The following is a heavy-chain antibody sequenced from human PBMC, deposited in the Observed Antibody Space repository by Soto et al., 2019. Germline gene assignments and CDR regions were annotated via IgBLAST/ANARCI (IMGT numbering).Heavy chain of an antibody. D-gene: IGHD3-16*01. CDR2: IIPLFGTT. J-gene: IGHJ3*01. V-gene: IGHV1-69*18. CDR1: GGTFSTYT. Sequence: QVHLVQSGAEVRKPGSSVKVSCKTSGGTFSTYTIYWVRQAPGHGLEWMGRIIPLFGTTRYAQNFQDRVTITAEESTSTTYMELRSLRAEDTALYYCARRLDDRADEGFDVWGEGTAVTVSA. CDR3: ARRLDDRADEGFDV.